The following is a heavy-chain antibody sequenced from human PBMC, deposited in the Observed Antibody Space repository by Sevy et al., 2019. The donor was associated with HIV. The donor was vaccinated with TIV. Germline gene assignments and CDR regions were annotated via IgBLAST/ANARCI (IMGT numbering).Heavy chain of an antibody. J-gene: IGHJ4*02. CDR1: GFTFDDYA. D-gene: IGHD4-17*01. V-gene: IGHV3-9*01. Sequence: GGSLRLSCAASGFTFDDYAMHWVRQAPGKGLEWVSGISWNSGNIGYADSVKGRFTISRDNAKNSLYLQMNNLRPEDTAVYYCAKSPQTTVTFLFYYWGQGTLVTVSS. CDR2: ISWNSGNI. CDR3: AKSPQTTVTFLFYY.